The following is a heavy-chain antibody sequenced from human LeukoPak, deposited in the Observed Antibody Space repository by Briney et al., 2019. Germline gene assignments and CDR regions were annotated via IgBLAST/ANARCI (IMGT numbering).Heavy chain of an antibody. CDR1: GFTFSNYA. V-gene: IGHV3-15*01. J-gene: IGHJ4*02. CDR3: TTGRVNDYIWGSYRYSYFDY. Sequence: GGSLRLSCAASGFTFSNYAMSGVRQAPGKGLEGGGRVKSKTDGGTTDYAAPVKGRFIMSIDNSKNTRFLQMESLRTDDKASSYCTTGRVNDYIWGSYRYSYFDYWGQGTLVIVSS. CDR2: VKSKTDGGTT. D-gene: IGHD3-16*02.